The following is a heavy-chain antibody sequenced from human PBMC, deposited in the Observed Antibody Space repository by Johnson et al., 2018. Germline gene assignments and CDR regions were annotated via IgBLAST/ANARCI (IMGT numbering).Heavy chain of an antibody. CDR3: ARGGSYWYFDL. CDR1: GGSFSGDY. D-gene: IGHD5-12*01. CDR2: IYHSGST. J-gene: IGHJ2*01. Sequence: VQLQQWGAGLLVHSETLSLTCAVFGGSFSGDYWSWLHQPPGKGLAWIGEIYHSGSTNYNPSLKSRVTIPVDTSKNPFSLNLNSVTAADTTVDYCARGGSYWYFDLWGRGTRVTVSS. V-gene: IGHV4-34*01.